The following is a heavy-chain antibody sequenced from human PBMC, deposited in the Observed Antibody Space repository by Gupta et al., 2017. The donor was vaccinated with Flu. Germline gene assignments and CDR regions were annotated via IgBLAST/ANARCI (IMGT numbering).Heavy chain of an antibody. D-gene: IGHD5-18*01. Sequence: AQMFQGRVTMTRDTSTSTVYMELSSLRSEDTAVYYCATGDTTKSAEVFDIWGKGTMVTVSS. V-gene: IGHV1-46*03. CDR3: ATGDTTKSAEVFDI. J-gene: IGHJ3*02.